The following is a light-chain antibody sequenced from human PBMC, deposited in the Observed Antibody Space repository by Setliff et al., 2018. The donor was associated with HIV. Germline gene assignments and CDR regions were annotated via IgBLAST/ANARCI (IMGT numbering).Light chain of an antibody. Sequence: QSVLTQPPSASGTPGQRVTISCSGSSSNIGRNYVYWYQQLPGTTPKLLIYRNNQRPSGVPDRFSGSKSGTSASLAISGLRSEDEADYYCAARDNSLSGSYVFGTGTKGTVL. CDR1: SSNIGRNY. CDR2: RNN. V-gene: IGLV1-47*01. J-gene: IGLJ1*01. CDR3: AARDNSLSGSYV.